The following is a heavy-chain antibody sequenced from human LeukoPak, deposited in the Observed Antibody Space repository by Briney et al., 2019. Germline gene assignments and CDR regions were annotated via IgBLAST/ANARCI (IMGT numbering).Heavy chain of an antibody. Sequence: GESLKISCKGSGYTFTSYWFGWVRQLPGKGLGWRGIIYPGDSDTRYSPSFQGQVTISADKSISTAYLQWSSLKASDTAMYYCARHYAVAGGLDYWGQGTLVTVSS. CDR2: IYPGDSDT. J-gene: IGHJ4*02. D-gene: IGHD6-19*01. CDR3: ARHYAVAGGLDY. V-gene: IGHV5-51*01. CDR1: GYTFTSYW.